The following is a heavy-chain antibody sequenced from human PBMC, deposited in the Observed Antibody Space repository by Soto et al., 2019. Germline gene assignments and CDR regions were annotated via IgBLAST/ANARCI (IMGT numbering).Heavy chain of an antibody. CDR2: IDSSSSYI. D-gene: IGHD2-15*01. Sequence: GGSLRLSCATSGFTFSSFTMNWVRQAPGKGLEWVSSIDSSSSYIYYAHSVTGRFTISRDNARNTLFLQLSSLRVEDTAVYYCTTDLWRIAVVVGSTGYFNPWGQGT. CDR3: TTDLWRIAVVVGSTGYFNP. V-gene: IGHV3-21*03. CDR1: GFTFSSFT. J-gene: IGHJ5*02.